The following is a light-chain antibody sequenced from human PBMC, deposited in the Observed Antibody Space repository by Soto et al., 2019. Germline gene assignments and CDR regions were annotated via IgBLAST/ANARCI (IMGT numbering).Light chain of an antibody. J-gene: IGKJ1*01. CDR1: QSVRSY. V-gene: IGKV3-15*01. CDR3: QQYKDWAPR. CDR2: VAS. Sequence: EMVMTQSPATLSVSPGERATLSCRASQSVRSYLAWYQQKPGQPPRLLIYVASTRAAGIPARFSGSGSGTEFTLTINSLQSEDFAGYYCQQYKDWAPRFGRGTKVEIK.